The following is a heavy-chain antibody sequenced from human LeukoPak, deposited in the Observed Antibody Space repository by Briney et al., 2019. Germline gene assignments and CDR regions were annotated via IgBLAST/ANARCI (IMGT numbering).Heavy chain of an antibody. CDR1: RYIFTIYY. J-gene: IGHJ3*02. CDR3: VRTRGLAPHDAFDI. V-gene: IGHV1-46*01. Sequence: GASVKVSCKASRYIFTIYYIHWVRQAPGQGLEWMGISSPSAGTTKYAQNFQGRVTMTTDMSTTTVYMEVSSLRSEDTAVYYCVRTRGLAPHDAFDIWGQGTMITVSS. CDR2: SSPSAGTT. D-gene: IGHD6-13*01.